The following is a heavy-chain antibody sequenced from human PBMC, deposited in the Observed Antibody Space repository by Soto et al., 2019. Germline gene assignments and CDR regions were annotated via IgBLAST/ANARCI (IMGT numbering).Heavy chain of an antibody. V-gene: IGHV4-34*01. CDR2: INDSGST. CDR1: DGSFSGYY. D-gene: IGHD3-10*01. Sequence: PSETLSLTCAVYDGSFSGYYWSWIRQTPGKGLEWIGEINDSGSTNHNPSLKSRVTILVDTPKNQFSLKLSSVTAADTAVYYCGRGLLVWFGELSRRGGYYYYMDVWGKGTTVTVSS. CDR3: GRGLLVWFGELSRRGGYYYYMDV. J-gene: IGHJ6*03.